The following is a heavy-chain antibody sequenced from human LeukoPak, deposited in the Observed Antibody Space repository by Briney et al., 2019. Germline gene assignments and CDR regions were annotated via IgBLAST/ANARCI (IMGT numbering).Heavy chain of an antibody. J-gene: IGHJ4*02. V-gene: IGHV3-30*02. CDR3: AKEVLGSGSYYNVDY. Sequence: GGSLRLSCAASGFTFSSYGMHWVRQAPGKGLEWVVCIRYDGTNKYYADSVKGRFAISRDNSKNTLYLQMNSLRAEDTAVYYCAKEVLGSGSYYNVDYWGQGTLVTVSS. CDR1: GFTFSSYG. CDR2: IRYDGTNK. D-gene: IGHD3-10*01.